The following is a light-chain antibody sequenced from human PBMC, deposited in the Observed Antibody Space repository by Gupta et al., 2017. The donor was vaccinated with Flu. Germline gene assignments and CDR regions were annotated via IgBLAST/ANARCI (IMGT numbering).Light chain of an antibody. Sequence: SSVLTQPPSVSVAPGQTARITCGGNNMGSKSVHWYQQKPGQAPVLVVYDDSDRPSGIEERFSCSNSGTTATRNLTMAEAGDEADDYCHVQASGSDLGVFGGGTKLTVL. CDR2: DDS. V-gene: IGLV3-21*02. CDR1: NMGSKS. CDR3: HVQASGSDLGV. J-gene: IGLJ3*02.